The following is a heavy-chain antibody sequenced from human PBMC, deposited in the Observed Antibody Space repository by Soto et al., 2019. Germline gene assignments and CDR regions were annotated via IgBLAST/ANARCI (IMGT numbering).Heavy chain of an antibody. CDR3: ARGSVDTAMVPFDY. V-gene: IGHV4-30-4*01. Sequence: LSLTCTVSGGSISSGDYYWSWIRQPPGKGLEWIGYIYYSGSTYYNPSLKSRVTISVDTSKNQFSLKLSSVTAADTAVYYCARGSVDTAMVPFDYWGQGTLVTVSS. J-gene: IGHJ4*02. CDR1: GGSISSGDYY. CDR2: IYYSGST. D-gene: IGHD5-18*01.